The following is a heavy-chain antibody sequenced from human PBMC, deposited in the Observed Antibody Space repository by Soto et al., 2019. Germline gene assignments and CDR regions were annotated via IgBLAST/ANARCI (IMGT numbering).Heavy chain of an antibody. J-gene: IGHJ2*01. V-gene: IGHV3-33*01. Sequence: VQLVESGGGVVQPGRSLRLSCAASGFVYSTYAMHWVRLSPGKGLEWVALIWNDGTKEYYVDSVKGRFTISRDNSQNTLNLQRDSQRAEDTAVYFCVRGIPSQYSSNWLYWYFDLWGRGTQVTVSS. CDR2: IWNDGTKE. CDR1: GFVYSTYA. CDR3: VRGIPSQYSSNWLYWYFDL. D-gene: IGHD6-13*01.